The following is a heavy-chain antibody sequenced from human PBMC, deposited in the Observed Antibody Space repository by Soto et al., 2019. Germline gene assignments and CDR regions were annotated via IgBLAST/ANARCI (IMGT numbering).Heavy chain of an antibody. CDR1: GGTFSSYA. CDR3: ARDIVVVTASGAWFDP. CDR2: IIPIFGTA. Sequence: ASVKVSCKASGGTFSSYAISWVRQAPGQGLEWMGGIIPIFGTANYAQKFQGRVTITADESTSTAYMELSSLRSEDTAVYYCARDIVVVTASGAWFDPWGQGTLVTVSS. D-gene: IGHD2-21*02. J-gene: IGHJ5*02. V-gene: IGHV1-69*13.